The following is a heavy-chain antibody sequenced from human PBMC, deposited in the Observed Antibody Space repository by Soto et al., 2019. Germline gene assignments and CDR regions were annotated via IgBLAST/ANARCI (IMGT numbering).Heavy chain of an antibody. V-gene: IGHV3-21*02. Sequence: EVQLVESGGGLVKPGGSLRLSCAASGFTFSSHNIYWFRQPPGKGLEWVSSIGTSDGSTFYADSVRGRFTISKDNAKNSVYLQMNSLRAEDSAVYYCAKDRGDNAGYPAFDIWGQGTMVTVSS. D-gene: IGHD3-9*01. CDR3: AKDRGDNAGYPAFDI. J-gene: IGHJ3*02. CDR2: IGTSDGST. CDR1: GFTFSSHN.